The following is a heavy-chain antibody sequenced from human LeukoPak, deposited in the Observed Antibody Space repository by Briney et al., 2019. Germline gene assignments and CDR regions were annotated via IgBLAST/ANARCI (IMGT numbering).Heavy chain of an antibody. J-gene: IGHJ1*01. D-gene: IGHD6-6*01. CDR3: ARGGAARLHFQN. Sequence: PSETLSLTCTVSGGSISTYYWNWIRQPPGKGLEWIGYIYHSGSTNYNPSLQSRVTISVDTSKNQFSLDLNSVTAADTAVYYCARGGAARLHFQNWGQGTLVTVSS. CDR2: IYHSGST. CDR1: GGSISTYY. V-gene: IGHV4-59*01.